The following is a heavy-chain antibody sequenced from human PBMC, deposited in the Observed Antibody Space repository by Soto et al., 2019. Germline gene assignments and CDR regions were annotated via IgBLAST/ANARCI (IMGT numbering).Heavy chain of an antibody. J-gene: IGHJ6*02. Sequence: XESLEISCQGSGYSFTSYWNGWVRQMPGKDLEGMGIIYPGDSDTRYSPSFQGQVTISADKSLRTAYLQWTSLKASDTALYYCARTRSFTLGFYYDGMDVWGQGTTVTVSS. CDR1: GYSFTSYW. V-gene: IGHV5-51*01. CDR2: IYPGDSDT. CDR3: ARTRSFTLGFYYDGMDV. D-gene: IGHD6-6*01.